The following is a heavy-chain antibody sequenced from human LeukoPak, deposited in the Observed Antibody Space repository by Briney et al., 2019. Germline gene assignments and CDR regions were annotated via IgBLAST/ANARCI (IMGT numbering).Heavy chain of an antibody. CDR2: IRSKAYGGTT. D-gene: IGHD6-13*01. CDR1: GFTFGDYA. Sequence: PGRSRRLSCTASGFTFGDYAMSWVRQAPGKGLEWVGFIRSKAYGGTTEYAASVKGRFTISRDDSKSIAYLQMNSLKTEDTAVYYCTRDQEQQLTNFDYWGQGTLVTVSS. J-gene: IGHJ4*02. CDR3: TRDQEQQLTNFDY. V-gene: IGHV3-49*04.